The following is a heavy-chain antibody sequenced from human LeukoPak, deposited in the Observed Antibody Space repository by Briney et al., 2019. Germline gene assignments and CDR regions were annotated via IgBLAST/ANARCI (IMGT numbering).Heavy chain of an antibody. Sequence: GGSLRLSCAASGFTFSTYAMSWVRQIPGRGLEWVSTISSRGDSTYVADSVKGRFTISRDNSKNSLYLQMNTVRAEDTAVYYCVKGPRPDITVAHTVENWGQGTLVTVSS. CDR2: ISSRGDST. D-gene: IGHD6-19*01. CDR1: GFTFSTYA. J-gene: IGHJ4*02. V-gene: IGHV3-23*01. CDR3: VKGPRPDITVAHTVEN.